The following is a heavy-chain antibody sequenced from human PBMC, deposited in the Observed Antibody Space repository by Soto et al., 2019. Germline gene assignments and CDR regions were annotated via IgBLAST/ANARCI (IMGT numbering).Heavy chain of an antibody. CDR3: ASVYYYDTSAYFYPYFGF. V-gene: IGHV1-69*10. Sequence: GTSVEAPSKACRGGCTNYDRNWVRPAAGQGLEWMGGIIPILGTANYAQKFQGRVTITADKSASTAYMELSSLRSEDTAVFYCASVYYYDTSAYFYPYFGFSGQRTLVSV. J-gene: IGHJ4*02. D-gene: IGHD3-22*01. CDR2: IIPILGTA. CDR1: RGGCTNYD.